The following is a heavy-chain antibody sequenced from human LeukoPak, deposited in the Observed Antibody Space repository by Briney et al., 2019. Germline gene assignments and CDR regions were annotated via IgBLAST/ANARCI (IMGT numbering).Heavy chain of an antibody. D-gene: IGHD3-22*01. CDR1: GYSFTNYW. V-gene: IGHV1-18*01. Sequence: GESLKISCKGSGYSFTNYWIGWVRQMPGKGLEWMGWISAYNGNTNYAQKLQGRVTMTTDTSTSTAYMELSSLRSEDTAVYYCTTGDMYYYDSSGYLTGDYWGQGTLVTVSS. CDR3: TTGDMYYYDSSGYLTGDY. J-gene: IGHJ4*02. CDR2: ISAYNGNT.